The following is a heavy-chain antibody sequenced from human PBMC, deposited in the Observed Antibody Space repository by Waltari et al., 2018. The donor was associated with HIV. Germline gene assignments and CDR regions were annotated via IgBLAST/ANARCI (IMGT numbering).Heavy chain of an antibody. D-gene: IGHD1-1*01. Sequence: LRLQELGPGLVKPSATLSINCNASGVPIRSSKHFWGWVLQAPGRNIDWIRIIYYGATTYSHPSFQGPDSISLDVAKNVVTLMFRSVTAADTGRYFCARHLTTGAHFFDSWGQGTLVTVSS. CDR1: GVPIRSSKHF. CDR3: ARHLTTGAHFFDS. V-gene: IGHV4-39*02. J-gene: IGHJ4*02. CDR2: IYYGATT.